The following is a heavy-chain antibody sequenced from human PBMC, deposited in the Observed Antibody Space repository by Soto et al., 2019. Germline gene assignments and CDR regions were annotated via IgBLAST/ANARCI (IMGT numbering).Heavy chain of an antibody. V-gene: IGHV3-30*18. CDR3: AKDPSLYGDYGAFYI. Sequence: QVQLVESGGGVVQPGRSLRLSCAASGFTFSSYGMHWVCQAPGKGLEWVAVRSYDGSNQYYADSVKGRFTISRDNSKNTLYLQMNSLRAEDTAVYYCAKDPSLYGDYGAFYIWGQGTMVTVSS. CDR1: GFTFSSYG. CDR2: RSYDGSNQ. J-gene: IGHJ3*02. D-gene: IGHD4-17*01.